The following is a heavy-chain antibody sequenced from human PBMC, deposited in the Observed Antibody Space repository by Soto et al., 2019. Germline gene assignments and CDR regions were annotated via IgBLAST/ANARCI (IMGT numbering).Heavy chain of an antibody. J-gene: IGHJ4*02. CDR3: ARGYVYFDY. V-gene: IGHV4-61*01. CDR1: GDSVSSGSYY. Sequence: QVQLQESGPGLVKPSETLSLTCTVSGDSVSSGSYYWTWIRQPPGKGLEWIGFIYYGETTNYNPSLXXRXTXXVNTSKNQFSLKLSSVTAADTAVYYCARGYVYFDYWGQGTLVTVSS. CDR2: IYYGETT. D-gene: IGHD3-16*01.